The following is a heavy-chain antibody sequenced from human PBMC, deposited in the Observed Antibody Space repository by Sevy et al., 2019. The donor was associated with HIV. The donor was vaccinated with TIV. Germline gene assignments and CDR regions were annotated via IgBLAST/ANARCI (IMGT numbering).Heavy chain of an antibody. CDR2: INPSGGST. CDR3: ARLSSSSFFRSNAFDI. CDR1: GYTFTSYY. V-gene: IGHV1-46*01. Sequence: ASVKVSCKASGYTFTSYYMHWVRQAPGQGLEWMGIINPSGGSTSYAQKFQGRVTMTRDTSTSTVYMELSSLRSEDTAVYYCARLSSSSFFRSNAFDIWGQGTMVTVSS. J-gene: IGHJ3*02. D-gene: IGHD6-6*01.